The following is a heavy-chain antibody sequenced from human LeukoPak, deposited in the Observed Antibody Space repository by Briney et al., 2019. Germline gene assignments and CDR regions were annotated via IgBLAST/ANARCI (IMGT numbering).Heavy chain of an antibody. CDR2: IYYSGST. D-gene: IGHD3-10*01. CDR1: GGSISSGGYY. Sequence: KASQTLSLTCTVSGGSISSGGYYWSWIRQHPGKGLEWIGYIYYSGSTYYNPSLKSRVTISVDTSKNQFSLKLSSVTAADTAVYYWARNPFLWFRGVPNFDYWGRGTLVPASS. J-gene: IGHJ4*02. CDR3: ARNPFLWFRGVPNFDY. V-gene: IGHV4-31*03.